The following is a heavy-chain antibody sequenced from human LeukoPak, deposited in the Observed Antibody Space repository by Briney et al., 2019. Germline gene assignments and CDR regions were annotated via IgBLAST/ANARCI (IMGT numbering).Heavy chain of an antibody. CDR2: ISSSSNYI. J-gene: IGHJ4*02. CDR1: GFTLSSYS. D-gene: IGHD3-10*01. Sequence: PGRSLRLSCAASGFTLSSYSMNCVRDAPGKGLECGSSISSSSNYIYYADSVKGRFTISRDNAKDSLYLQMNSLRAEDTAVYYCAREGTYYGYWGQGTLVTVSS. V-gene: IGHV3-21*01. CDR3: AREGTYYGY.